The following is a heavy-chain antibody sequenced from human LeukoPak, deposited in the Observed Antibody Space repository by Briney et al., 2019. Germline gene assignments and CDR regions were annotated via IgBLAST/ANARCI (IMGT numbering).Heavy chain of an antibody. J-gene: IGHJ5*02. D-gene: IGHD6-19*01. CDR3: ARGYSSGWPVINWFDP. V-gene: IGHV4-4*07. CDR1: GGSISSYY. Sequence: SETLSLTCTVSGGSISSYYWSWIRQPAGKGLEWIGRIYTSGSTNYNPSLKSRVTISIDTSKNQFSLRLSSVTAADTAVYYCARGYSSGWPVINWFDPWGQGTLVTVSS. CDR2: IYTSGST.